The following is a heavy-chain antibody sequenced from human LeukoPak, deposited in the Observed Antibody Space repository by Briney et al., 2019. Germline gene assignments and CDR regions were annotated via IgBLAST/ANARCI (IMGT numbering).Heavy chain of an antibody. Sequence: SETLSLTCTVSGGSISSYYWSWIRQPPGKGLEWIGYIYYSGSTNYNPSLTSRGTISVDTSKNQFCLKLSSVTAADTAVYYCARFNDYGDYLFDYRGQGTLVTVSS. D-gene: IGHD4-17*01. CDR1: GGSISSYY. CDR3: ARFNDYGDYLFDY. J-gene: IGHJ4*02. CDR2: IYYSGST. V-gene: IGHV4-59*01.